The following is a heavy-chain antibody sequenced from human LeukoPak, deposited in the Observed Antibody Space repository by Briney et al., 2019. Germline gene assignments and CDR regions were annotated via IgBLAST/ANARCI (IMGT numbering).Heavy chain of an antibody. D-gene: IGHD7-27*01. Sequence: GASVKVSCKASGYTFTGYYMHWVRQAPGQGLEWMGWIDPNSGGASYAQRFQGRVTMTRDTSISTAYMELSGLRSDDTAVYYCARDFANWAYYWGQGTLVTVSS. CDR3: ARDFANWAYY. CDR2: IDPNSGGA. J-gene: IGHJ4*02. V-gene: IGHV1-2*02. CDR1: GYTFTGYY.